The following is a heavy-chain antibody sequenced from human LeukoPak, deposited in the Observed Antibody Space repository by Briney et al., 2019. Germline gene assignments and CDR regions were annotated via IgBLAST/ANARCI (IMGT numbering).Heavy chain of an antibody. D-gene: IGHD1-26*01. J-gene: IGHJ6*02. V-gene: IGHV1-24*01. CDR2: FDPEDGET. CDR1: GYTLTELS. CDR3: ATGGSFVYYGMDV. Sequence: RRASVKVSCKVSGYTLTELSMHWVRQAPGKGLEWMGGFDPEDGETIYAQKFQGRVTMTEDTSTDTAYMELSSLRSEDTAVYYCATGGSFVYYGMDVWGQGTTVTVSS.